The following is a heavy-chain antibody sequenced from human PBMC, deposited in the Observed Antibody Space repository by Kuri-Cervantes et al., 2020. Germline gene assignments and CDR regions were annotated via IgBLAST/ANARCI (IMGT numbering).Heavy chain of an antibody. D-gene: IGHD1/OR15-1a*01. V-gene: IGHV3-9*01. Sequence: SLKISCAVSGFTFDDYAMHWVRQAPGKGLEWVSGITWNSGSITYADSVKGRFTISRDNAKNSLYLQMNSLRGEDTAVYYCARDNNGQDWGQGTLVTVSS. J-gene: IGHJ4*02. CDR3: ARDNNGQD. CDR1: GFTFDDYA. CDR2: ITWNSGSI.